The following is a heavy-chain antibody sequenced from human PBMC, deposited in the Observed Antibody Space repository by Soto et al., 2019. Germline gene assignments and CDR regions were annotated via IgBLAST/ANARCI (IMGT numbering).Heavy chain of an antibody. CDR2: INSDGSST. V-gene: IGHV3-74*01. Sequence: GESLKISCAASGFTFSSYWMHWVRQAPGKGLVWVSRINSDGSSTSYADSVKGRFTISRDNAKNTLYLQMNSLRAEDTAVYYCARDYRTYYYGMDVWGQGTTVTVSS. CDR1: GFTFSSYW. D-gene: IGHD4-4*01. J-gene: IGHJ6*02. CDR3: ARDYRTYYYGMDV.